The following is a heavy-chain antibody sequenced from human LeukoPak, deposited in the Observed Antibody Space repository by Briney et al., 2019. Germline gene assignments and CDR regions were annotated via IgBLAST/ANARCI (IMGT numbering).Heavy chain of an antibody. CDR2: IFQDGNDK. V-gene: IGHV3-7*01. D-gene: IGHD1-26*01. CDR1: GFTFRTYC. CDR3: ASRIVGTPDYFDY. Sequence: GGSLRLSCAASGFTFRTYCMSWVRQAPGKGLEWVANIFQDGNDKYYVDSVKGRFTISRDNAKNSLYLQLNSLSVEDTAVYYCASRIVGTPDYFDYWGQGTLVTVSS. J-gene: IGHJ4*02.